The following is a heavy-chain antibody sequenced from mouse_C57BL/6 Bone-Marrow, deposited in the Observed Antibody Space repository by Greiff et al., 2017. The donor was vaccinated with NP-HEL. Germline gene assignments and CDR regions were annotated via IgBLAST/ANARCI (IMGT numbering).Heavy chain of an antibody. V-gene: IGHV1-82*01. CDR1: GYAFSSSW. Sequence: QVQLQQSGPELVKPGASVKISCKASGYAFSSSWMNWVKQRPGKGLEWIGRIYPGDGDTNYNGKFKGKATLTADKSSSTAYMQLSSLTSEDSAVYFCGSDYYGSSYWYGDVWGTGTTVTVSS. CDR2: IYPGDGDT. CDR3: GSDYYGSSYWYGDV. D-gene: IGHD1-1*01. J-gene: IGHJ1*03.